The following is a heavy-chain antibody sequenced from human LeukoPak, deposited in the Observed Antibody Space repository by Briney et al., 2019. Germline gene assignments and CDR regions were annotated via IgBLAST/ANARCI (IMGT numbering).Heavy chain of an antibody. CDR3: ARDISDDY. D-gene: IGHD1-26*01. Sequence: GGSLRLSCAASGFTFSSYTMNWVRQAPGRGLEWVSCISSSSTYILYADSAKGRFTISRDNAENSLYLQMNSLRAEDTAVYYCARDISDDYWGQGTLVTVSS. CDR2: ISSSSTYI. CDR1: GFTFSSYT. V-gene: IGHV3-21*01. J-gene: IGHJ4*02.